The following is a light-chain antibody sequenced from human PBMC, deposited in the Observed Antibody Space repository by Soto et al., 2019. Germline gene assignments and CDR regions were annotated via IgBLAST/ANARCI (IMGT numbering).Light chain of an antibody. Sequence: EIVMTQSPATLSVSPGERATLSCRASQSVSSNLAWYQQKPGQAPRVLIYAASTRATGIPDRFSGSGSGTEFTITISSLEPEDFAVYYCQQRSNWPRTFGQGTKVDIK. J-gene: IGKJ1*01. V-gene: IGKV3-15*01. CDR1: QSVSSN. CDR2: AAS. CDR3: QQRSNWPRT.